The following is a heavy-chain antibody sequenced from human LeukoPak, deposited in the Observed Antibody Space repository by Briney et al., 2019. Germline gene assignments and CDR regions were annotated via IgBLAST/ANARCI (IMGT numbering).Heavy chain of an antibody. CDR2: IYPGDSDT. Sequence: GESLKISCKGSGYSFTSYWIGWVRQMPGKGLGWMGIIYPGDSDTRYSPSFQGQVTISADKSISTAYLQWSSLKASDTAMYYSARPQGYCSGGSCYSGEDYFDYWGQGTLVTVSS. V-gene: IGHV5-51*01. CDR1: GYSFTSYW. CDR3: ARPQGYCSGGSCYSGEDYFDY. D-gene: IGHD2-15*01. J-gene: IGHJ4*02.